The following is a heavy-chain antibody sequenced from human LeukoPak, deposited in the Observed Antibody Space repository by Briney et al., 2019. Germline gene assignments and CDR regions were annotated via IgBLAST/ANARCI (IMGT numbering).Heavy chain of an antibody. CDR3: ARCLTMTYHDSSAYYFYDY. Sequence: GGSLRLSCAASGFTFDDYGMSWVRQAPGKGLEWVSGINWNGGSTGYADSVKGRFTISRDNAKNSLYLQVNSLRVEDTAFYQCARCLTMTYHDSSAYYFYDYWGQGTLVSVSS. D-gene: IGHD3-22*01. J-gene: IGHJ4*02. CDR1: GFTFDDYG. V-gene: IGHV3-20*01. CDR2: INWNGGST.